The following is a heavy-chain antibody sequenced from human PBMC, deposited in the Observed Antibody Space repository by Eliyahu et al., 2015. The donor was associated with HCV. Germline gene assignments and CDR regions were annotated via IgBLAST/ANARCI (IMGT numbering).Heavy chain of an antibody. D-gene: IGHD2-15*01. CDR3: ARGGDLYCSGGSCLLDFDY. J-gene: IGHJ4*02. CDR2: INHSGST. CDR1: GGSFSGYY. Sequence: QVQLQQWGAGLLKPSETLSLTCAVYGGSFSGYYWSWIRQPPGKGLEWIGEINHSGSTNYNPSLKSRVTISVDTSKNQFSLRLSSVTAADTAVYYCARGGDLYCSGGSCLLDFDYWGQGTLVTVSS. V-gene: IGHV4-34*01.